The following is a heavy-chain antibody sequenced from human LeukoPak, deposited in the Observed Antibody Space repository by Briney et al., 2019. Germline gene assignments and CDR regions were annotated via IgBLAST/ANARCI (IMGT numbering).Heavy chain of an antibody. V-gene: IGHV3-53*05. CDR1: GFSVSSNY. Sequence: GGSLRLSCVTSGFSVSSNYITWARQPPGKALEWVSLLYSDDNAYYPDSVKGRFTISRDRSQKALYLQMDSLRPEDTAIYYCARDPWVGSTSLHWGQGIQVTVSS. D-gene: IGHD1-26*01. CDR2: LYSDDNA. CDR3: ARDPWVGSTSLH. J-gene: IGHJ4*02.